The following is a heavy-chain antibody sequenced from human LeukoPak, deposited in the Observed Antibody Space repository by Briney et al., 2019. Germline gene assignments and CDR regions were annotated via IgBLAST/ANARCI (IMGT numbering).Heavy chain of an antibody. CDR1: GFTFSNAW. CDR2: IKSKTDGGTT. V-gene: IGHV3-15*01. CDR3: ARLTIFGVPSGRSYYYGMDV. D-gene: IGHD3-3*01. Sequence: GGSLRLSCAASGFTFSNAWMSWVRQAPGKGLEWVGRIKSKTDGGTTDYAAPVKGRFTISRDNAKNSLYLQMNSLRAEDTAVYYCARLTIFGVPSGRSYYYGMDVWGQGTTVTVSS. J-gene: IGHJ6*02.